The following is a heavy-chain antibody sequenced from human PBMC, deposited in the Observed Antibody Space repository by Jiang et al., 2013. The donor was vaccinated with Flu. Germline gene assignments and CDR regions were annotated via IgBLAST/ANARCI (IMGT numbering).Heavy chain of an antibody. J-gene: IGHJ4*02. V-gene: IGHV1-24*01. Sequence: MHWVATDSWRRALSGWDILYPADGETIYAQKFHGRVTLTEDTSTDTAYLELSSLRSEDTAVYYCTTGEVTVLRGITAAFDYWGQGTLVTVSS. CDR3: TTGEVTVLRGITAAFDY. D-gene: IGHD3-10*01. CDR2: LYPADGET.